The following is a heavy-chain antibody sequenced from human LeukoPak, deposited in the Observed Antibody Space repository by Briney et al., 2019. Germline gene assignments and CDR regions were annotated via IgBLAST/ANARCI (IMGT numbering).Heavy chain of an antibody. D-gene: IGHD2-21*01. Sequence: PSGTLSLTCIVSGDSISSSYWNWIRQPPGKGLEWIGYIYYSGSTNYNPSLKSRVSMSLDTSKNQFSLKLSSVTAADTAVYYCARGPYGRFDYWGQGMLVTVSS. V-gene: IGHV4-59*01. CDR2: IYYSGST. CDR3: ARGPYGRFDY. CDR1: GDSISSSY. J-gene: IGHJ4*02.